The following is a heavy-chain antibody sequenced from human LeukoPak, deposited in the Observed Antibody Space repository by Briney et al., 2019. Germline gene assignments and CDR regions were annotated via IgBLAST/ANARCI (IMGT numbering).Heavy chain of an antibody. D-gene: IGHD5-12*01. V-gene: IGHV3-48*03. Sequence: PGGSLRLSCAASGFTFSSYEMNWVRQAPGKGLEWVSYISSSGSTIYYADSVKGRFTISRDNAKNSLYLQMNSLRAEDTAVYYCARDLAESGYSGYRDYWGQGTLVTVSS. CDR3: ARDLAESGYSGYRDY. J-gene: IGHJ4*02. CDR2: ISSSGSTI. CDR1: GFTFSSYE.